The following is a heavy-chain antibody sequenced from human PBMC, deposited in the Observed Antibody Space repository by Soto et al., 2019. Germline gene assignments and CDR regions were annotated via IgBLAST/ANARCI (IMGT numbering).Heavy chain of an antibody. CDR1: GFIFSSYE. Sequence: PGGSLRLSCAVSGFIFSSYEMNWVRQAPGKGLQWVSYISSSGNTIYYADSVKGRFTISNDNAKNSLYLQMNSLRAEDTAVYYCARGSAYYDSSGRGAFDIWGQGTMVTVSS. J-gene: IGHJ3*02. D-gene: IGHD3-22*01. V-gene: IGHV3-48*03. CDR2: ISSSGNTI. CDR3: ARGSAYYDSSGRGAFDI.